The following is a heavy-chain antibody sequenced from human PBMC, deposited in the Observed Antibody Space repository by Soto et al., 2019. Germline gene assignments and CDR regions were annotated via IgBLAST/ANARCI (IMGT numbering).Heavy chain of an antibody. Sequence: ASVKVSCKASGYTFTSYGISWVRQAPGQGLEWMGWISAYNGNTNYAQKLQGRVTMTTDTSTSTAYMELRSLRSDDTAVYYCARDLSTLAALLVDYWGQGTLVTVSS. J-gene: IGHJ4*02. CDR2: ISAYNGNT. CDR3: ARDLSTLAALLVDY. D-gene: IGHD6-6*01. V-gene: IGHV1-18*01. CDR1: GYTFTSYG.